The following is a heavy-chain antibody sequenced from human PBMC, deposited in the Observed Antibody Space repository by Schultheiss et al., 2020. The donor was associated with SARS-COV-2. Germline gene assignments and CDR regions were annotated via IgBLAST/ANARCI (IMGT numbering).Heavy chain of an antibody. CDR1: GFRFSYYS. V-gene: IGHV3-30*03. Sequence: GGSLRLSCVASGFRFSYYSMSGVRRAPGKGLEWVAVISYDGSNKYYADSVEGRFTISRDNSKNTLYLQMNSLRAEDTAVYYCARDRLIGWYVNGMDVWGQGTTVTVSS. CDR3: ARDRLIGWYVNGMDV. D-gene: IGHD6-19*01. CDR2: ISYDGSNK. J-gene: IGHJ6*02.